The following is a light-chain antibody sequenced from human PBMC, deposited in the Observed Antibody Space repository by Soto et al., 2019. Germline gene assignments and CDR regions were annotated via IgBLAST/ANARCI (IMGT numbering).Light chain of an antibody. V-gene: IGKV3-15*01. CDR1: QTVSDD. CDR3: PKYHDWPPIT. J-gene: IGKJ3*01. CDR2: GAS. Sequence: EIVMTQSPATLFVSPGERATLSCRASQTVSDDLAWYQQKPGQAPRLLIYGASTRATDIPARFSRGGSGTEFTLTITSLLSEDSAIYDCPKYHDWPPITFGPETQVNI.